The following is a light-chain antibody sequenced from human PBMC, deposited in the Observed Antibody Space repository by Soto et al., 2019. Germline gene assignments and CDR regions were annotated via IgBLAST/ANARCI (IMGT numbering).Light chain of an antibody. CDR3: QQYNNWPPLT. CDR2: GAS. Sequence: EIVMTQSPATLSVSPGERATLSCRASQSVSSNLAWYQQKLGQAPRLLIYGASTGATGIPARFSGSGSGTEFTLTISSLQSEDFAVYYCQQYNNWPPLTFGGGTKVDIK. CDR1: QSVSSN. J-gene: IGKJ4*01. V-gene: IGKV3-15*01.